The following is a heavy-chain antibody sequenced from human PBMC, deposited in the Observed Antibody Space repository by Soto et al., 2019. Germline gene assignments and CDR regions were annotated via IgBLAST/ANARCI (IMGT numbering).Heavy chain of an antibody. D-gene: IGHD2-2*01. CDR2: IYYSGST. CDR1: GGSISSGDYY. J-gene: IGHJ6*02. Sequence: QVQLQESGPGLVKPSQTLSLTCTVSGGSISSGDYYWSWIRQPPGKGLEWIGYIYYSGSTYYNPSLKRRVTISVDTSKNQFSLKLSSVTAADTAVYYCARGLSEIVVVPAALTNYYYGMDVWGQGTTVTVSS. V-gene: IGHV4-30-4*01. CDR3: ARGLSEIVVVPAALTNYYYGMDV.